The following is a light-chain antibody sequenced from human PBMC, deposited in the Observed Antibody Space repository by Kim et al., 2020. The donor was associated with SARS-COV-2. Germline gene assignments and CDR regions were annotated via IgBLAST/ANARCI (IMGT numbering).Light chain of an antibody. CDR2: RNN. CDR3: SAWDSRFSAVL. CDR1: SNNVGNEG. Sequence: LTQPPSVSKALRQTATLTCTGNSNNVGNEGAVWLQLHQGHPPKLLSYRNNNRPSGISERFSASRSGNTASLTITGLQPEDEADYYCSAWDSRFSAVLFGGGTQLTVL. J-gene: IGLJ2*01. V-gene: IGLV10-54*04.